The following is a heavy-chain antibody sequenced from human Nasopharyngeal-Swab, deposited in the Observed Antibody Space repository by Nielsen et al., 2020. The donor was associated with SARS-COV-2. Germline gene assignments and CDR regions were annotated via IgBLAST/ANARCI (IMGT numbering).Heavy chain of an antibody. V-gene: IGHV1-3*01. CDR2: INAGNGNT. Sequence: ASVKVSCKASGYTFTSYAMHWVRQAPGQRLEWMGWINAGNGNTKYSQKFQGRVTMTRNTATATVYMELSGLRHEDTAVYYCARGAFGLDHSWFDPWGQGTLVTVSS. CDR3: ARGAFGLDHSWFDP. CDR1: GYTFTSYA. J-gene: IGHJ5*02. D-gene: IGHD3/OR15-3a*01.